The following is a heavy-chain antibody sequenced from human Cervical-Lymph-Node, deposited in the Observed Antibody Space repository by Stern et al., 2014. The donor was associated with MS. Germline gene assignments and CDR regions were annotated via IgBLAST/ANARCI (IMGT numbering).Heavy chain of an antibody. CDR2: LTGSGGTT. CDR1: GFTFSTYA. D-gene: IGHD1-1*01. CDR3: AKDRGYWKDPYNLDS. J-gene: IGHJ4*02. V-gene: IGHV3-23*04. Sequence: EVQLVESGGGLVQPGGSLRLSCAASGFTFSTYAMSWVRQAPGKGLEWVSVLTGSGGTTFYIDSVKGRFIISRDNSKNTVDLQMNSLRAEDTAVYYCAKDRGYWKDPYNLDSWGQGTLVTVSS.